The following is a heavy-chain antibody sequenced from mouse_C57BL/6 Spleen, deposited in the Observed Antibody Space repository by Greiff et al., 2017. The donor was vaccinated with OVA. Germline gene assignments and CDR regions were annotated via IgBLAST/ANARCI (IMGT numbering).Heavy chain of an antibody. CDR3: ARYGYYSNYVWYFDV. V-gene: IGHV14-3*01. Sequence: EVQLVESVAELVRPGASVKLSCTASGFNIKNTYMHWVKQRPEQGLEWIGRIDPANGNTKYAPKFQGKATITADTSSNTAYLQLSSLTSDDTAIYYCARYGYYSNYVWYFDVWGTGTTVTVSS. CDR2: IDPANGNT. D-gene: IGHD2-5*01. CDR1: GFNIKNTY. J-gene: IGHJ1*03.